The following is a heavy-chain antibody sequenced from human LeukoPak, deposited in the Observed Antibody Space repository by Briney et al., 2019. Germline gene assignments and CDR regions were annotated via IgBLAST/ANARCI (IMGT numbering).Heavy chain of an antibody. D-gene: IGHD3-9*01. CDR2: IYYSGST. Sequence: KSSETLSLTCTVSSVSISSSSYYWGWIRQPPGKGLEWIGCIYYSGSTYYNPSLKSRATISVDTSKNQFSMKLSSVTAAETAVSYCARLRKGRYFVWLLPLFDPWGQGTLVTVSS. CDR1: SVSISSSSYY. CDR3: ARLRKGRYFVWLLPLFDP. J-gene: IGHJ5*02. V-gene: IGHV4-39*01.